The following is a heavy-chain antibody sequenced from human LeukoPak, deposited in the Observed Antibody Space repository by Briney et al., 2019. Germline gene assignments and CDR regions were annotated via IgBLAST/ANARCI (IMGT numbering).Heavy chain of an antibody. CDR2: ISSDGSEK. D-gene: IGHD1-7*01. Sequence: GGSLRLSCAASGFTFSSYAMHWVRQAPGKGLEWVGVISSDGSEKFYADSVKGRFTLSRDNSKNTLYLQMSRLGGEDTGVYYCGTTRTGSTDFDHWGQGTLVTVSS. J-gene: IGHJ4*02. V-gene: IGHV3-30*04. CDR3: GTTRTGSTDFDH. CDR1: GFTFSSYA.